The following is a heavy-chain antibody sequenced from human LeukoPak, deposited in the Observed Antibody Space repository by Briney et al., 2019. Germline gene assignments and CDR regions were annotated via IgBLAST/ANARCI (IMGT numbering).Heavy chain of an antibody. CDR1: GFTFSSYA. CDR3: ARDRVPGYYYGMDV. V-gene: IGHV3-30-3*01. D-gene: IGHD3-10*01. Sequence: QTGGSLRLSCAASGFTFSSYAMHWVRQAPGKGLEWVAVISYDGSNKYYADSVKGRFTISRDNSKNTLYLQMNSLRAEDTAVYYCARDRVPGYYYGMDVWGQGTTVTVSS. J-gene: IGHJ6*02. CDR2: ISYDGSNK.